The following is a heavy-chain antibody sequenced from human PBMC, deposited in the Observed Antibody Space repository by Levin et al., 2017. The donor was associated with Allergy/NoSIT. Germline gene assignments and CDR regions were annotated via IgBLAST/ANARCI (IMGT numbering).Heavy chain of an antibody. Sequence: SETLSLTCTVSGGSISSYYWSWIRQPPGKGLEWIGYIYYSGSTNYNPSLKSRVTISVDTSKNQFSLKLSSVTAADTAVYYCARVQWGYYNVIHYYYYYYMDVWGKGTTVTVS. CDR2: IYYSGST. V-gene: IGHV4-59*01. D-gene: IGHD3-9*01. J-gene: IGHJ6*03. CDR1: GGSISSYY. CDR3: ARVQWGYYNVIHYYYYYYMDV.